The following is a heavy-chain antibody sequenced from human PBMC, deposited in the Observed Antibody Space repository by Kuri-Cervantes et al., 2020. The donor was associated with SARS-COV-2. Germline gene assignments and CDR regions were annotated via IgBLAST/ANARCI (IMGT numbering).Heavy chain of an antibody. CDR1: GFTFSSYA. D-gene: IGHD3-10*01. J-gene: IGHJ2*01. Sequence: GGSLRLSCAASGFTFSSYAMSWVRQAPGKGLEWVSYISSSGSTIYYADSVKGRFTISRDNAKNSLYLQMNSLRAEDTAVYYCARRLEESLWFRELWRIGSWYFDLWGRGTLVTVSS. CDR2: ISSSGSTI. CDR3: ARRLEESLWFRELWRIGSWYFDL. V-gene: IGHV3-48*04.